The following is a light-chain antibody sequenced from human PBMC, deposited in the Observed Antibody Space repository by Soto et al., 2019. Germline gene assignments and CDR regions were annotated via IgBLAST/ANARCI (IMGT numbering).Light chain of an antibody. Sequence: QSALTQPASGSGSPGLSITISCTGTSNDVGGYDYVSWYRQYPDRAPRLLIYEVTNRPSGISDRFSGSRSGNTASLTISGLQADDEADYYCATYTVSGTLIFGGGTKLTVL. CDR1: SNDVGGYDY. J-gene: IGLJ2*01. V-gene: IGLV2-14*01. CDR2: EVT. CDR3: ATYTVSGTLI.